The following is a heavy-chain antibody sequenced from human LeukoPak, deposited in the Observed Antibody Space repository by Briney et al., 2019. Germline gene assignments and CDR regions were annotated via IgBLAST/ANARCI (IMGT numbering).Heavy chain of an antibody. Sequence: TGGSLRLSCAASGFSYSMNWVRQAPGEGLEWVSYISSLSGTIYYADSVKGRFTISRDNAKNSLYLQMNSLRAEDTAVYYCATGDKELLFKRRKGGFDPWGQGTLVTVSS. CDR2: ISSLSGTI. D-gene: IGHD2-2*01. J-gene: IGHJ5*02. CDR3: ATGDKELLFKRRKGGFDP. CDR1: GFSYS. V-gene: IGHV3-48*01.